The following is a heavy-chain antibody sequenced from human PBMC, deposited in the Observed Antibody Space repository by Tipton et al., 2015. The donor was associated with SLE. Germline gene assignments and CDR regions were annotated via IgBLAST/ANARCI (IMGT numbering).Heavy chain of an antibody. CDR3: ATGRGADGYYTYGLDV. CDR2: VSSRGSP. D-gene: IGHD1-26*01. V-gene: IGHV4-61*09. Sequence: TLSLTCTVSGGSMRSDTYYWSWFRQPAGKGLECIGHVSSRGSPTYHPSLKSRVTISVDTSKNQFSLRLTSVTAADTAVYYCATGRGADGYYTYGLDVWGQGATVTVSS. J-gene: IGHJ6*02. CDR1: GGSMRSDTYY.